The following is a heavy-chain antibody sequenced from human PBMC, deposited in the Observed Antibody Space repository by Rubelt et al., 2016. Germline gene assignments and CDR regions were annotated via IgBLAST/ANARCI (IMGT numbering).Heavy chain of an antibody. D-gene: IGHD3-22*01. CDR1: GGSFSGYY. CDR3: ARSGDSSGYIRWGY. CDR2: INHSGST. V-gene: IGHV4-34*01. Sequence: QVQLQQWGAGLLKPSETLSLTCAVYGGSFSGYYWSWIRQPPGKGLEWIGQINHSGSTNYNPSLKSRVTMSVDTSKTQFSLKLSSVTAADTAVYYCARSGDSSGYIRWGYWGQGTLVTVSS. J-gene: IGHJ4*02.